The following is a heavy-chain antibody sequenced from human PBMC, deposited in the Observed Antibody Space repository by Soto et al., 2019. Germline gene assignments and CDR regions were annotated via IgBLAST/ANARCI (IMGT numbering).Heavy chain of an antibody. CDR2: INNRCGAP. V-gene: IGHV3-23*01. CDR3: AKALRASAYDE. D-gene: IGHD6-25*01. Sequence: EVRLLESGGGLVQPGGSLRLSCAVSGFSLSSYTMGWVRQAPGKGLQWVGDINNRCGAPVYADSVRGRFTISRDNYRNTLFLQMNSLRVEDTAVYYCAKALRASAYDEWGQGTRVTVSS. CDR1: GFSLSSYT. J-gene: IGHJ4*02.